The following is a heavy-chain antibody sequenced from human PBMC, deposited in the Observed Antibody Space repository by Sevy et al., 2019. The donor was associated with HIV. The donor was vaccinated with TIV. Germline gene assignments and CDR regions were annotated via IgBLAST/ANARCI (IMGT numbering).Heavy chain of an antibody. D-gene: IGHD2-15*01. V-gene: IGHV3-11*01. CDR2: ISIAGDIV. Sequence: GGSLRLSCAASGFTFSDYYMSWIRQAPGRGLEWIAYISIAGDIVYYADSEKGRFTISRDNAKNSLYLQLNSLRAEDTAVYYCARAAADCSGGTCYSAASNQYFQHWGQGTLVTVSS. CDR1: GFTFSDYY. J-gene: IGHJ1*01. CDR3: ARAAADCSGGTCYSAASNQYFQH.